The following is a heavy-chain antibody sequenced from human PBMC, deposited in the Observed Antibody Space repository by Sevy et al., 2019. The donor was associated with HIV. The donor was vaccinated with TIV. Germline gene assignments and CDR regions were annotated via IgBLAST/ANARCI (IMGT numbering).Heavy chain of an antibody. Sequence: ASVKVSCKASGYTFTSYSIHWVRQAPGQGLEWMGIINPSGGSTTYAQMFQGRVTLTRDKSTSTVFLELSSLRSDDTAVYYCAIPGFSGYDGVDQWGXXTLVTVSS. CDR1: GYTFTSYS. D-gene: IGHD5-12*01. CDR3: AIPGFSGYDGVDQ. CDR2: INPSGGST. V-gene: IGHV1-46*01. J-gene: IGHJ4*02.